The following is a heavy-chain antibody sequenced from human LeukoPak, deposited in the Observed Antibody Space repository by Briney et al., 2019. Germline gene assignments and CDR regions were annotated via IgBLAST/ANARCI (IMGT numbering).Heavy chain of an antibody. D-gene: IGHD3-22*01. Sequence: GALELSFAAPGFPFSTHWMSWVRPAPGKGLEWVANIKEDGSEKYYGDSVKGRFTISRDNAKNSLYLQMNSLRAEDTAVYYCARDSSGYQWGQGTLVTVSS. CDR2: IKEDGSEK. J-gene: IGHJ4*02. CDR1: GFPFSTHW. V-gene: IGHV3-7*01. CDR3: ARDSSGYQ.